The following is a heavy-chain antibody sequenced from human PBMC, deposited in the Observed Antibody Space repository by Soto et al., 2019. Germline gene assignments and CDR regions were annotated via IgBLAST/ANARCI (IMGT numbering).Heavy chain of an antibody. Sequence: PGGSLRLSCAASGFTFSDYYMSWIRQAPGKGLEWVSYISSSSSYTNYADSVKGRFTISRDNAKNSLYLQMNSLRAEDTAVYYCARDGVAGTPIYYYYGMDVWGQGTKVTVSS. J-gene: IGHJ6*02. CDR3: ARDGVAGTPIYYYYGMDV. V-gene: IGHV3-11*06. D-gene: IGHD2-15*01. CDR1: GFTFSDYY. CDR2: ISSSSSYT.